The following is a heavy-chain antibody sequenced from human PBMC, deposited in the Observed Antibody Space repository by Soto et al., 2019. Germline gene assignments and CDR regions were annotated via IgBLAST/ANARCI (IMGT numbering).Heavy chain of an antibody. CDR1: GFTFSSYA. J-gene: IGHJ4*02. Sequence: QVQLVESGGGVVQPGRSLRLSCAASGFTFSSYAMHWVRQAPGKGLEWVAVISYDGSNKYYADSVKGRFTISRDNSKNTLYLQMNSLRAEDTAVYYCARDNILATTAGIDYWGQGTLVTVSS. CDR2: ISYDGSNK. CDR3: ARDNILATTAGIDY. V-gene: IGHV3-30-3*01. D-gene: IGHD5-12*01.